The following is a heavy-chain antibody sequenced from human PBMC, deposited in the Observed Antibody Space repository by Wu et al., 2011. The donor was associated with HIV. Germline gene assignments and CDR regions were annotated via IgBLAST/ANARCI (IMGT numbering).Heavy chain of an antibody. J-gene: IGHJ4*02. Sequence: QVQLVQSGAEVKKPGASVKVSCKASGYTFTGYYIHWVRQAPGQGLEWMGWIHPNSGDTYYAQKFQDRVTMTRDTSINTAYMELSRLRSDDTAVYYCTREDYWGQGTPVTVSS. CDR2: IHPNSGDT. CDR1: GYTFTGYY. CDR3: TREDY. V-gene: IGHV1-2*02.